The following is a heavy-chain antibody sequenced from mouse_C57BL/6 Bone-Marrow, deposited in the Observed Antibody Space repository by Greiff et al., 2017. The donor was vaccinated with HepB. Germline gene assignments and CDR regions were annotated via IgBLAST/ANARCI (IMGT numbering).Heavy chain of an antibody. CDR3: ARRTGPDYYAMDY. CDR1: GYSFTDYN. CDR2: INPNYGTT. V-gene: IGHV1-39*01. D-gene: IGHD4-1*01. J-gene: IGHJ4*01. Sequence: VHVKQSGPELVKPGASVKISCKASGYSFTDYNMNWVKQSNGKSLEWIGVINPNYGTTSYNQKFKGKATLTVDQSSSTAYMQLNSLTSEDSAVYYCARRTGPDYYAMDYWGQGTSVTVSS.